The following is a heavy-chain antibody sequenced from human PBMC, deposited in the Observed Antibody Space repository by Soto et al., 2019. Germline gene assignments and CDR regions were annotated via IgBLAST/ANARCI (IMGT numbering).Heavy chain of an antibody. J-gene: IGHJ5*02. D-gene: IGHD6-13*01. CDR1: GGSISSGGFY. V-gene: IGHV4-31*03. CDR2: IYYSGST. CDR3: ARIIASAGTNWFDP. Sequence: SETLSLTCTVSGGSISSGGFYWSWIRQHPGKGLEWIGHIYYSGSTYYNPSLKSRVTISVDTSKNYFSMNLSSLTAADAAVYYCARIIASAGTNWFDPWGQGTLVTVSS.